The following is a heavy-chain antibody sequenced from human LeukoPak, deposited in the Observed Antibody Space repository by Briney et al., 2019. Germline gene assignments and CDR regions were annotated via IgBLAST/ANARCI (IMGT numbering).Heavy chain of an antibody. J-gene: IGHJ5*02. CDR1: GYSISSGYY. V-gene: IGHV4-38-2*02. Sequence: SETLSLTCTVSGYSISSGYYWGWIRQPPGKGLEWIGSICHSGSTYYNPSLKSRVTISVDTSKNQFSLKLSSVTAADTAVYYCAREGGDDYRSYNWFDPWGQGTLVTVSS. CDR2: ICHSGST. CDR3: AREGGDDYRSYNWFDP. D-gene: IGHD4-11*01.